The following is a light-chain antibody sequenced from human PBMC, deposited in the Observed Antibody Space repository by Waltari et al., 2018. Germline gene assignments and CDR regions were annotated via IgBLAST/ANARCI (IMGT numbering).Light chain of an antibody. Sequence: QSVLTQPPSVSGAPGQRVSISCTGSGSNLGAGYDVHWYQQHPGKAPKLLIYGTSTRPPGVPYRFLGSQAGTSASLAITALQAEDEAEYYCQSYDTSLSVVFGGGTKLTVL. CDR1: GSNLGAGYD. V-gene: IGLV1-40*01. J-gene: IGLJ2*01. CDR3: QSYDTSLSVV. CDR2: GTS.